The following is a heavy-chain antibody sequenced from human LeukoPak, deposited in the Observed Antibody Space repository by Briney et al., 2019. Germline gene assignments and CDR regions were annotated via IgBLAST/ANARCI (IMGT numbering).Heavy chain of an antibody. CDR3: ARHCSGGSCFDY. V-gene: IGHV3-48*02. Sequence: GGSLRLSCAASGFTFSSYAMNWVRQAPGKGLEWVSYISSSSSTICYADSVKGRFTISRDNAKNSLYLQMNSLRDEDTAVYFCARHCSGGSCFDYWGQGTLVTVSS. J-gene: IGHJ4*02. D-gene: IGHD2-15*01. CDR2: ISSSSSTI. CDR1: GFTFSSYA.